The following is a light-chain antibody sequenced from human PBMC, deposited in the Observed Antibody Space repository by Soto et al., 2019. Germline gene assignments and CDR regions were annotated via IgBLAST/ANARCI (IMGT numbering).Light chain of an antibody. CDR1: SSNIGNNF. V-gene: IGLV1-51*01. J-gene: IGLJ1*01. CDR3: GSWDSRLTYV. CDR2: DNN. Sequence: QSVLTQPPSVSAAPGQKVTISCSGSSSNIGNNFVTWYQQLPGTAPKLLIYDNNKRPSGIPDRFSGSQSGTSATLGITGLQTGDEAVYYCGSWDSRLTYVFGTGIKLTAL.